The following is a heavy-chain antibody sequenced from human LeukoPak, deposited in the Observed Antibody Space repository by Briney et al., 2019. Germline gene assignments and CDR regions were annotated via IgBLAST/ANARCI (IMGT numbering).Heavy chain of an antibody. D-gene: IGHD6-19*01. CDR2: LSPEGGRT. CDR3: AKSRQWLVRGYFQH. CDR1: GFTFDNFA. Sequence: GGSLRLSCAASGFTFDNFAMTWVRQAPEKGLEWVSSLSPEGGRTWYADSVKGRFTISRDNSKNTLYLQMNSLRAEDTAVYYCAKSRQWLVRGYFQHWGQGTLVTVSS. J-gene: IGHJ1*01. V-gene: IGHV3-23*01.